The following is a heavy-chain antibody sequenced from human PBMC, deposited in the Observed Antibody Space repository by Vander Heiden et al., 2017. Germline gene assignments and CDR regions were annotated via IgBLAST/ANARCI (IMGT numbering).Heavy chain of an antibody. D-gene: IGHD3-10*01. CDR2: IFSNDEK. V-gene: IGHV2-26*01. J-gene: IGHJ4*02. CDR1: LSTARMG. Sequence: LSTARMGVSWIRQPPGNALEWLAHIFSNDEKSYSTSLKSRLTISKDTSKSQVVLTMTNMDPVDTATYYCARILEDYYGSGSYGAFDYWGQGTLVTVTS. CDR3: ARILEDYYGSGSYGAFDY.